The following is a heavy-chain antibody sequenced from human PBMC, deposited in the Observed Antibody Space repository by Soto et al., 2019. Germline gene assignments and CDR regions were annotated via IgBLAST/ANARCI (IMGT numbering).Heavy chain of an antibody. CDR1: GYTFTSYA. J-gene: IGHJ4*02. CDR2: INAGNGNT. CDR3: ARGPGGPDGPGDY. V-gene: IGHV1-3*01. Sequence: QVQLVQSGSEVKKPGASVKVSCKASGYTFTSYAMHWVRQAPGQRLEWVGWINAGNGNTKYSQQVQGRVTITTDTSASTAYMELSSLRSEDTAVYYCARGPGGPDGPGDYWGQGTLVTVSS. D-gene: IGHD2-15*01.